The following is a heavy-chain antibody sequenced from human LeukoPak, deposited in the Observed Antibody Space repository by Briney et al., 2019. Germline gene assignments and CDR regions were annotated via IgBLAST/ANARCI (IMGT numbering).Heavy chain of an antibody. D-gene: IGHD3-3*01. CDR2: IQSDGSDK. CDR3: VGTFTVFGVVATIA. Sequence: GGSLRLSCAASGFTFSSYAMSWVRQAPGKGLEWVAFIQSDGSDKHYADSVRGRFSISRDTSQNTVFLQMSSLRVDDTAAYYCVGTFTVFGVVATIAWGQGTLVTVSS. V-gene: IGHV3-30*02. CDR1: GFTFSSYA. J-gene: IGHJ4*02.